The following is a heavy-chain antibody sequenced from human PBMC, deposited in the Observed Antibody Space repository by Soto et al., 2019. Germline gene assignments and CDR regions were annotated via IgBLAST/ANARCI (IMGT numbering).Heavy chain of an antibody. CDR2: ISAYNGNT. CDR3: ARHGQYQLQRPSASGYSVSWFDP. V-gene: IGHV1-18*01. Sequence: RASVKVSCKASGYTFTSYGISWVRQAPGQGLEWTGWISAYNGNTNYAQKLQGRVTMTTDTSTSTAYMELRSLRSDDTAVYYCARHGQYQLQRPSASGYSVSWFDPWGQATLVTVFS. J-gene: IGHJ5*02. CDR1: GYTFTSYG. D-gene: IGHD2-2*01.